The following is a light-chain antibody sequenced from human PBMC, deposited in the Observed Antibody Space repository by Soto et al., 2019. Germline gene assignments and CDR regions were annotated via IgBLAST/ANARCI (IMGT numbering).Light chain of an antibody. CDR1: RSDVGDYDY. Sequence: QSALTQPPSVSGSPGQSVTISCTGTRSDVGDYDYVSWYLQHPGTAPKLLISDVSRRHSGVPDRFSGSKSGNTASLTISGLQVDDEGDYYCCSYAGTSTYVFGTGTKLTVL. CDR3: CSYAGTSTYV. V-gene: IGLV2-11*01. CDR2: DVS. J-gene: IGLJ1*01.